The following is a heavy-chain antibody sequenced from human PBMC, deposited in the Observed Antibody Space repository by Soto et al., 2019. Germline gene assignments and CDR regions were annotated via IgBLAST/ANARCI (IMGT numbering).Heavy chain of an antibody. Sequence: SETLSLTCAVYGGSFSGYYWSWIRQPPGKGLEWIGEINHSGSTNYNPPLKSRVTISVDTSKNQFSLKLSSVTAADTAVYYCARGRGARRFDYWGQGTLVTVSS. CDR2: INHSGST. CDR3: ARGRGARRFDY. CDR1: GGSFSGYY. J-gene: IGHJ4*02. D-gene: IGHD1-26*01. V-gene: IGHV4-34*01.